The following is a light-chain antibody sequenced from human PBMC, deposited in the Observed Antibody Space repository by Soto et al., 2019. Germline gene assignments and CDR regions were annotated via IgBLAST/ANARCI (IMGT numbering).Light chain of an antibody. CDR2: DAS. V-gene: IGKV1-33*01. CDR3: QQYDNLPLT. CDR1: QDISNY. Sequence: DIQMTQSPSSLSASVGDRVTITCQASQDISNYLNWYQQKPGKAPKLLIYDASNLETGVPSRFSGSGSATDFTSTISSLQPEDIHTYYCQQYDNLPLTFGGGTKVDIK. J-gene: IGKJ4*01.